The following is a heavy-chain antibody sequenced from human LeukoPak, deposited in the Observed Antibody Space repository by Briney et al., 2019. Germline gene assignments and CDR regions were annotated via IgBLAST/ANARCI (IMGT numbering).Heavy chain of an antibody. CDR2: IYHSGST. J-gene: IGHJ5*02. D-gene: IGHD2-2*01. CDR1: GGSISSGSYS. V-gene: IGHV4-30-2*01. Sequence: SQTLSLTCTVSGGSISSGSYSWSWIRQPPGKGLEWIGYIYHSGSTYYNPSLKSRVTISVDRSKNQFSLKLSSVTAADTAVYYCAREGVRGCSSTSCYWFDPWGQGTLVTVSS. CDR3: AREGVRGCSSTSCYWFDP.